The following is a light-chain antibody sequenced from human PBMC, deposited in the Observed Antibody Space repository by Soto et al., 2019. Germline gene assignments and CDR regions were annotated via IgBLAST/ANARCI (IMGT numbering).Light chain of an antibody. CDR1: QSVSSN. J-gene: IGKJ4*01. CDR2: GAS. Sequence: EIVMTQSPATLSVSPGERATLSCRASQSVSSNLAWYQQKPGQAPRLLIYGASTMATGIPARFSGSGSGTEFTLTISSLQSEAFAVYYCQQYNNWPPLTFGGGTKVEIK. CDR3: QQYNNWPPLT. V-gene: IGKV3-15*01.